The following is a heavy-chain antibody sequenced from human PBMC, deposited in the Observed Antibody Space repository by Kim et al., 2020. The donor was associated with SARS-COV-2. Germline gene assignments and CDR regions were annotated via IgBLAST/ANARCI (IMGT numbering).Heavy chain of an antibody. CDR3: ARDNDGRFDY. V-gene: IGHV4-30-4*02. J-gene: IGHJ4*02. CDR2: GNT. Sequence: GNTNYTPSLESLVTISVDTSTNPFALKLSSVPASDTAVYYCARDNDGRFDYWGQGTLVTVSS. D-gene: IGHD1-1*01.